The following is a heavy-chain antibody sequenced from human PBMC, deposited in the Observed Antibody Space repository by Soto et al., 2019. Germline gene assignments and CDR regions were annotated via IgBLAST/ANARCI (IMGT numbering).Heavy chain of an antibody. Sequence: KVSCTSSGYTFTNYAITWVRRAPGQGLEWLGRIIPIFGTTDYAQKFQGRVTITADESTTTAYMELSSLRSDDTAVYYCAKDGGREGYFGNWFDPWGQGTLVTVSS. CDR3: AKDGGREGYFGNWFDP. J-gene: IGHJ5*02. CDR1: GYTFTNYA. V-gene: IGHV1-69*15. CDR2: IIPIFGTT. D-gene: IGHD2-15*01.